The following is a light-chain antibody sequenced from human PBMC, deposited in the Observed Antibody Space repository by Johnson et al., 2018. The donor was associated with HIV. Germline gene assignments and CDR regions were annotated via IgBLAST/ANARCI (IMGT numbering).Light chain of an antibody. V-gene: IGLV1-51*01. CDR1: SSNIGNNF. CDR3: GTWDTSLGAQYV. CDR2: DTD. Sequence: QSVLTQPPSVSAAPGQKVTISCSGSSSNIGNNFVSWYQQVPGTAPKLLIYDTDKRSSGIPDRFSGSKSGTSATLGISGLQTGDEADYYCGTWDTSLGAQYVFGSGPKVTVL. J-gene: IGLJ1*01.